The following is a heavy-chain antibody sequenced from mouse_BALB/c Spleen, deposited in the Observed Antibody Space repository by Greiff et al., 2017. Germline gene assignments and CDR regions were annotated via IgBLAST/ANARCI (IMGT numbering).Heavy chain of an antibody. CDR3: ARGDYRLGFDY. CDR2: IDPANGNT. D-gene: IGHD2-14*01. CDR1: GFNIKDTY. Sequence: EVQVVESGAELVKPGASVKLSCTASGFNIKDTYMHWVKQRPEQGLEWIGRIDPANGNTKYDPKFQGKATITADTSSNTAYLQLSSLTSEDTAVYYCARGDYRLGFDYWGQGTTLTVSS. V-gene: IGHV14-3*02. J-gene: IGHJ2*01.